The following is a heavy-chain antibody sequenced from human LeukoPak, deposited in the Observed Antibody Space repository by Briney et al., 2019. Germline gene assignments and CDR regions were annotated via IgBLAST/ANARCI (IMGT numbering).Heavy chain of an antibody. J-gene: IGHJ4*02. Sequence: PGGSLRLSCAASGFTFSNFGMHWVRQAPGKGLEWVPVIAYDGSKKYYVEYVKGRFTISRDNSKNTLYLQMNSLRAEDTAVYFCASGELDSLYYFDYWGQGTLVTVSS. CDR3: ASGELDSLYYFDY. CDR2: IAYDGSKK. V-gene: IGHV3-30*03. CDR1: GFTFSNFG. D-gene: IGHD1-1*01.